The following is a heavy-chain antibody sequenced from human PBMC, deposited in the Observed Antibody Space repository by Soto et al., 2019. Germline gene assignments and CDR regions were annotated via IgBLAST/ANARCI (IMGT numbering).Heavy chain of an antibody. CDR2: IKSKTDGGTT. CDR3: TNRVVVTAPPLFDY. CDR1: GFTFSNAW. D-gene: IGHD2-21*02. J-gene: IGHJ4*02. Sequence: PGGSLRLSCAASGFTFSNAWMSWVRQAPGKGLEWVGRIKSKTDGGTTDYAAPVKGRFTTSGDDSKNTLYLQMHSLKTEYTAVYYCTNRVVVTAPPLFDYWGQGTLVTVSS. V-gene: IGHV3-15*01.